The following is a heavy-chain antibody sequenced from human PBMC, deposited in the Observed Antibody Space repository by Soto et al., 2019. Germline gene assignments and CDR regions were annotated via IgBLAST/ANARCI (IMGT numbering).Heavy chain of an antibody. D-gene: IGHD1-26*01. CDR2: IYYSGST. CDR1: GGSISSGGYY. J-gene: IGHJ5*02. CDR3: ARVLVSWFDP. V-gene: IGHV4-31*02. Sequence: PSETLSLTXTVSGGSISSGGYYWSWIRQHPGKGLEWIGYIYYSGSTYYNPSLKSRVTISVDTSKNQFSLKLSSVTAADTAVYYCARVLVSWFDPWGQGTLVTVSS.